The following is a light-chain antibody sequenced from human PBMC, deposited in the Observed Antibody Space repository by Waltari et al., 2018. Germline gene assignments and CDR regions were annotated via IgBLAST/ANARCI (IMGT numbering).Light chain of an antibody. J-gene: IGLJ2*01. Sequence: QSALTQPASVSGSPGQSITISCTGTSRDVGDYTFVSCYQRHPGKAPKLIIFDVSTRPSGVSNRFSGSKSGDTASLTISGLQAEDEADYYCSSYTSSSTYVVFGGGTKLTVL. CDR1: SRDVGDYTF. CDR2: DVS. V-gene: IGLV2-14*01. CDR3: SSYTSSSTYVV.